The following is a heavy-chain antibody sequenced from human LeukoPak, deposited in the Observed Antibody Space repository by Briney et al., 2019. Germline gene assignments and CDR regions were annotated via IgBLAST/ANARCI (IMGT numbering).Heavy chain of an antibody. CDR1: GGSISSSSYY. Sequence: SETLSLTCIVSGGSISSSSYYWGWIRQPPGKGLEWIGSIYYSGSTYYNPSLKSRVTISVDTSKNQFSLKLSSVTAADTAVYYCARAYSSGWYPSWSDPWGQGTLVTVSS. V-gene: IGHV4-39*07. D-gene: IGHD6-19*01. J-gene: IGHJ5*02. CDR2: IYYSGST. CDR3: ARAYSSGWYPSWSDP.